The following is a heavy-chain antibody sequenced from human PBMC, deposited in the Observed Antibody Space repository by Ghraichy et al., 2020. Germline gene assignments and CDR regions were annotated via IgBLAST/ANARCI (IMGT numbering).Heavy chain of an antibody. CDR3: ATFDEWLRTH. CDR2: IYYSGST. Sequence: SDTLSLTCTVSGGSISSSSYYWGWIRQPPGKGLEWIGSIYYSGSTYYNPSLKSRVTISVDTSKNQFSLKLSSVTAADTAVYYCATFDEWLRTHWGQGTLVTVSS. CDR1: GGSISSSSYY. V-gene: IGHV4-39*01. D-gene: IGHD5-12*01. J-gene: IGHJ4*02.